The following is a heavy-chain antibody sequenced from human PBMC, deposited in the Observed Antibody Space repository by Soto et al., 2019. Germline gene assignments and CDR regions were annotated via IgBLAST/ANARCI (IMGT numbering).Heavy chain of an antibody. J-gene: IGHJ4*02. CDR3: ARDAPPADY. Sequence: SETLSLTCTVSGGSIGSGSYYWSWIRQHPGKGLEWIGYINYSGSTFYIPSLKSRVTTSIDTSTNQFSLKLSSVTAADTAVYYCARDAPPADYWGQGTLVTVSS. CDR1: GGSIGSGSYY. CDR2: INYSGST. V-gene: IGHV4-31*03.